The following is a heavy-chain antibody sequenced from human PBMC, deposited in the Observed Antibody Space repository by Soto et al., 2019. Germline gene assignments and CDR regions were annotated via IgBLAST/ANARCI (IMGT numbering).Heavy chain of an antibody. V-gene: IGHV3-73*01. CDR2: IRNKANSYAT. CDR1: GFTFSGSA. Sequence: GGSLRLSCAASGFTFSGSAMHWVRQASGKGLEWVGRIRNKANSYATAYAASVKGRFTISRDDSKNTAYLQMNSLKTEDTAVYYCTSASRIAAAGTPTYYYYYGMDVWGQGTTVTVSS. CDR3: TSASRIAAAGTPTYYYYYGMDV. D-gene: IGHD6-13*01. J-gene: IGHJ6*02.